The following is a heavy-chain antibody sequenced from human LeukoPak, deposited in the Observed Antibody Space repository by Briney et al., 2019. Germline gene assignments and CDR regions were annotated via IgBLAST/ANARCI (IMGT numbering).Heavy chain of an antibody. CDR2: IRYDGSNK. Sequence: GGSLRLSCAASGFTFSSYGMHWVRQAPGKGLEWVAFIRYDGSNKYYADSVKGRFTISRDNSKNTLYLQMNSLRAEGAAVYYCAKGDGENYYYYYMDVWGEGTTVTVSS. D-gene: IGHD5-24*01. CDR1: GFTFSSYG. CDR3: AKGDGENYYYYYMDV. J-gene: IGHJ6*03. V-gene: IGHV3-30*02.